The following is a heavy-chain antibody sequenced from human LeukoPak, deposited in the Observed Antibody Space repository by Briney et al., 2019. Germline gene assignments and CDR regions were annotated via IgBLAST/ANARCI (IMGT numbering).Heavy chain of an antibody. J-gene: IGHJ4*02. V-gene: IGHV3-23*01. CDR2: ISGSGGST. Sequence: GGSLRLSCAASGFTFSSYAMSWVRQAPGKGLEWVSAISGSGGSTYYADSVEGRFTISRDNSKNTLYLQMNSLRAEDTAVYYCAKDTSAYCSGGSCYFDYWGQGTLVTVSS. CDR1: GFTFSSYA. D-gene: IGHD2-15*01. CDR3: AKDTSAYCSGGSCYFDY.